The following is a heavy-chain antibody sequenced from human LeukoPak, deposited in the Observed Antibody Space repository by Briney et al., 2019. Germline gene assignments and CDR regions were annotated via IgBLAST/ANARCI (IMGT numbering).Heavy chain of an antibody. Sequence: GSLRLSCAASGFTFSSYWMSWVRQAPGKGLEWIGTVYHNGNTYYNPSFRGRVTISVDTSKNQFYLRFYSVTDADTAVYYCARDPRWLTPDCTSPGCFVNWFDPWGQGTQVTVSS. J-gene: IGHJ5*02. D-gene: IGHD2-2*01. CDR2: VYHNGNT. V-gene: IGHV4-38-2*02. CDR3: ARDPRWLTPDCTSPGCFVNWFDP. CDR1: GFTFSSYW.